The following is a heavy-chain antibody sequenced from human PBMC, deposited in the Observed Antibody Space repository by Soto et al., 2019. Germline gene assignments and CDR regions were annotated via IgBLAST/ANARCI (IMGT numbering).Heavy chain of an antibody. J-gene: IGHJ4*02. CDR1: GGSISSYY. D-gene: IGHD3-16*01. V-gene: IGHV4-59*01. CDR2: IYYSGST. Sequence: SETLSLTCTVSGGSISSYYWSWIRQPPGKGLEWSGYIYYSGSTNYNPSLKSRVTISVDTSKNQFSLKLSSVTAADTAVYYCARAGSVYDYVWGSYRFDYWGQGTLVTVSS. CDR3: ARAGSVYDYVWGSYRFDY.